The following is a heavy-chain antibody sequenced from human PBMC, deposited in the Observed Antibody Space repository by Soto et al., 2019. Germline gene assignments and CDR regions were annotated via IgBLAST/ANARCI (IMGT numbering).Heavy chain of an antibody. J-gene: IGHJ4*02. V-gene: IGHV3-21*01. Sequence: GGSLRLSCAASGFTFSSYSMNWVRQAPGKGLEWVSSISSSSSYIYYADSVKGRFTISRDNAKNSLYLQMNSLRAEDTAVYYCARWGGVMITFGGVADWGQGTLVTVSS. CDR2: ISSSSSYI. CDR3: ARWGGVMITFGGVAD. CDR1: GFTFSSYS. D-gene: IGHD3-16*01.